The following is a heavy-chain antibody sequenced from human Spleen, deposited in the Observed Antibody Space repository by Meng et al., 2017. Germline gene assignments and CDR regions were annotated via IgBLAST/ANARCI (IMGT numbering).Heavy chain of an antibody. D-gene: IGHD1-26*01. J-gene: IGHJ4*02. CDR2: MNPNSGNT. CDR3: ARNVRETYYFDY. Sequence: ASVKVSCKASGYTFTNYDINWVRQATGQGLEWMGWMNPNSGNTGSAQKFQGRVTITRNTSISTAYMELSSLTSEDKAVYYCARNVRETYYFDYWGQGTLVTVSS. V-gene: IGHV1-8*03. CDR1: GYTFTNYD.